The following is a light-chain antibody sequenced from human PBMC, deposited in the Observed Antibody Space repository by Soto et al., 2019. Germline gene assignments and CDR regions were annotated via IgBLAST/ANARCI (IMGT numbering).Light chain of an antibody. V-gene: IGLV2-14*02. CDR2: EVS. CDR1: SSDVGSHNF. J-gene: IGLJ1*01. CDR3: SSYTNINTRACV. Sequence: QSVLTQPASVSGSPGQSITISCTGTSSDVGSHNFVSWYQQRPGKAPKLMIFEVSKRPSGVSSRFSASKSGNTASLTISGLQAEDEAEYYCSSYTNINTRACVFGTGTKLTVL.